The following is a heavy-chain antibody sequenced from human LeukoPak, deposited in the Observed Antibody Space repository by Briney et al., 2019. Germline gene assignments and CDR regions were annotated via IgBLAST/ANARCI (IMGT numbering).Heavy chain of an antibody. V-gene: IGHV3-48*03. D-gene: IGHD6-13*01. CDR1: GFTFSNYE. Sequence: GGSLRLSCAASGFTFSNYEMNWVRQAPGKGLEWVSYITSSGYSIYYADSVKGRFTISRDNAKNTLYLQMNSLRAEDTAVYYCARDAVAAADAFDIWGQGTMVTVSS. CDR3: ARDAVAAADAFDI. J-gene: IGHJ3*02. CDR2: ITSSGYSI.